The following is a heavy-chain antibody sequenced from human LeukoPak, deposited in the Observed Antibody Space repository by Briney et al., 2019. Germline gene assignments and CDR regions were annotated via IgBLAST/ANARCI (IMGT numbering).Heavy chain of an antibody. CDR3: ARDLNPFYFGMDV. CDR1: GLTVSSSY. J-gene: IGHJ6*02. CDR2: IYIGDNP. Sequence: GGSLRLSCAASGLTVSSSYMSWVRQAPGKGLEWVSIIYIGDNPHYADSVKGRFTISRDNSKNTLFLQMNSLRAEDSAVYYCARDLNPFYFGMDVWGQGTTVTVSS. V-gene: IGHV3-53*01.